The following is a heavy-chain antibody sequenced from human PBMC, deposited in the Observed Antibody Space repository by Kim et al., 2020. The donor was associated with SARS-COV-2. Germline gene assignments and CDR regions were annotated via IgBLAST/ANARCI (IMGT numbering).Heavy chain of an antibody. CDR2: ITPSGYIT. V-gene: IGHV1-46*01. D-gene: IGHD2-21*02. CDR3: VRDLSGAWTFDY. CDR1: GYTFTSNH. J-gene: IGHJ4*02. Sequence: ASVKVSCKASGYTFTSNHMHWVRQAPGQGLEWMAMITPSGYITHYAQSFQGRLTLTTDTSTSTVYMELSSLRSEDTAVYFCVRDLSGAWTFDYWGQGTLVTVSS.